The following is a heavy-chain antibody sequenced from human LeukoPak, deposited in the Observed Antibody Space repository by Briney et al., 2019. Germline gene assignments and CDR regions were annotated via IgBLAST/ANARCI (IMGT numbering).Heavy chain of an antibody. CDR2: IYYSGST. V-gene: IGHV4-59*01. CDR3: ARDLYSCSWYGAVDI. CDR1: GGSISSYY. J-gene: IGHJ3*02. D-gene: IGHD6-13*01. Sequence: PSETLSLTCTVSGGSISSYYWSWIRQPPGKGLEWIGYIYYSGSTNYNPSLKSRVTISVDTSKNQFSLKLSSVTAADTAVYYCARDLYSCSWYGAVDIWGQGRMVTVSS.